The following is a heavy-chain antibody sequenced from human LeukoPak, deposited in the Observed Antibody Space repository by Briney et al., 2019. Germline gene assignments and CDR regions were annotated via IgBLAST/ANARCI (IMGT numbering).Heavy chain of an antibody. J-gene: IGHJ3*02. CDR3: ARRTADYYDSSVGAFDI. CDR2: INWNGGST. V-gene: IGHV3-20*04. D-gene: IGHD3-22*01. Sequence: PGGSLRLSCAASGITFSSYGMSWVRQAPGKGLEWVSGINWNGGSTGYADSVKGRFTISRDNAKNSLYLQMNSLRAEDTALYYCARRTADYYDSSVGAFDIWGQGTMVTVSS. CDR1: GITFSSYG.